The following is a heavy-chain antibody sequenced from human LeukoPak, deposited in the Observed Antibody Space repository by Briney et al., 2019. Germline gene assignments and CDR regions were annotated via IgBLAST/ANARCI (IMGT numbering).Heavy chain of an antibody. J-gene: IGHJ4*02. CDR1: GGSISSSSYY. Sequence: SETLSLTCTVSGGSISSSSYYWGWIRQPPGKGLEWIGSIYYSGSTYYNPSLKSRVTISVDTSKNQFSLKLSSVTAADTAVYYCATGGRSGVAFESWGQGTLVTVSS. V-gene: IGHV4-39*01. CDR2: IYYSGST. D-gene: IGHD2-15*01. CDR3: ATGGRSGVAFES.